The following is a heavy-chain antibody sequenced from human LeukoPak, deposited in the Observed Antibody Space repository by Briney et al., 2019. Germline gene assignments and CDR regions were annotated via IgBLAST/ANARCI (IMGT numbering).Heavy chain of an antibody. CDR3: ARGRHGGLYGDYDPRSNYYYYYMDV. CDR1: GGSLSSYY. D-gene: IGHD4-17*01. V-gene: IGHV4-4*07. CDR2: IYTSGST. J-gene: IGHJ6*03. Sequence: SETLSLTCTVSGGSLSSYYWSWIRQPAGKGLEWIGRIYTSGSTNYNPSLKSRVTMSVDTSKNQFSLKLSSVTAADTAVYYCARGRHGGLYGDYDPRSNYYYYYMDVWGKGTTVTVSS.